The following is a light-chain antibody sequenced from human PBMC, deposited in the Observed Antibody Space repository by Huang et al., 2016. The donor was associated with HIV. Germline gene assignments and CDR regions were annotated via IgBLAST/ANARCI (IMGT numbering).Light chain of an antibody. CDR1: QDIGNF. J-gene: IGKJ1*01. CDR3: QRYDIAPRA. CDR2: GAS. Sequence: DIQMTQSPPSLSASPGVTVTLSCRASQDIGNFVAWFQQKPGATPKLLIYGASTLQVGVPSRFSGRGSGTDFTLTITNLRPEDVATYYCQRYDIAPRAFGQGTKVDIK. V-gene: IGKV1-27*01.